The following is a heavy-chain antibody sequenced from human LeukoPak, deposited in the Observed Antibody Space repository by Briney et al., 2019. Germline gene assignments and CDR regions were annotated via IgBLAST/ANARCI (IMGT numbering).Heavy chain of an antibody. V-gene: IGHV1-69*04. Sequence: SVKVSCKASGGTFSSYAISWVRQAPGQGLEWMGRIIPILGIANYAQKFQGRVTITADKSTSTAYMELSSLRSEDTAVYYCARDTSGVCGGDCYSYYYYGMTSGAKGPRSPSP. CDR1: GGTFSSYA. CDR3: ARDTSGVCGGDCYSYYYYGMTS. CDR2: IIPILGIA. D-gene: IGHD2-21*02. J-gene: IGHJ6*02.